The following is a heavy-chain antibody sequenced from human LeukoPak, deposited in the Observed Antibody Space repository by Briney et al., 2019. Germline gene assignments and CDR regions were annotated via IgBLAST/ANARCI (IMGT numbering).Heavy chain of an antibody. J-gene: IGHJ6*02. V-gene: IGHV1-2*02. CDR1: GYTFTDYY. Sequence: ASVKVSCRASGYTFTDYYMHWVQQAPGQGLEWMGWLNPNTLVTKYAQHFQGRVSMTWDTSISTGYMDLHSLTSDDTAVYYCARKDGGRDGMDVWGQGTTATVSS. D-gene: IGHD4-23*01. CDR3: ARKDGGRDGMDV. CDR2: LNPNTLVT.